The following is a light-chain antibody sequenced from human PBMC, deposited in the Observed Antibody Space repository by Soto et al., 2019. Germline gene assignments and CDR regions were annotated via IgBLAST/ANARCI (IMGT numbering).Light chain of an antibody. V-gene: IGLV2-14*01. J-gene: IGLJ1*01. CDR3: SSYTGSSTL. Sequence: QSALTQPASVSGSPGQSITISCTGTNSDVGAYNYVSWYQQHPGKAPKLMIYDVSKRPSGVSNRFSGSKSGNTASLTISGFQAEDEADYYCSSYTGSSTLFGTGTKLTVL. CDR2: DVS. CDR1: NSDVGAYNY.